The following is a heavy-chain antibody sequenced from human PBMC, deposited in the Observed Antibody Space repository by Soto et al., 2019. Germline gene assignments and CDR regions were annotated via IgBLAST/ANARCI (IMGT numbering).Heavy chain of an antibody. J-gene: IGHJ4*02. D-gene: IGHD5-12*01. Sequence: PGGSLRLSCAASGFTFSSYGMHWVRQAPGKGLEWVAVISYDGSNKYYADSVKGRFTISRDDSKNTLYLQMNSLRAEGTAVYYCARDHSGYYFDYWGQGTLVTVSS. CDR2: ISYDGSNK. CDR3: ARDHSGYYFDY. V-gene: IGHV3-30*03. CDR1: GFTFSSYG.